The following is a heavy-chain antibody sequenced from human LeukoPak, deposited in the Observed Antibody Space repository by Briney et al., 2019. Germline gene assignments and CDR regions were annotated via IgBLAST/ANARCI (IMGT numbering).Heavy chain of an antibody. V-gene: IGHV3-23*01. D-gene: IGHD1-26*01. J-gene: IGHJ5*02. CDR2: ISGSGGST. CDR1: GFTFSSYA. Sequence: GGSLRLSCAASGFTFSSYAMSWVRQAPGKGLDWVSGISGSGGSTYYADSVKGRFTISRDNSKNTLYLQMNSLRAEDTAVYYCAKVLYSGSRNWFDPWGQGTLVTVSS. CDR3: AKVLYSGSRNWFDP.